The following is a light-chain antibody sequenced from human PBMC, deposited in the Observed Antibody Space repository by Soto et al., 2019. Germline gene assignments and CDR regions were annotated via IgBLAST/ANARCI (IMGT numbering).Light chain of an antibody. CDR2: ANN. V-gene: IGLV1-40*01. CDR3: QSYDNSLSGSWV. CDR1: SSNLGAGYD. Sequence: VLTQPPSVPGAPGQGVTISCTGSSSNLGAGYDVHWYQQLPGAAPKLLIYANNKRPSGVLDRFSGSKSGTSASLAITGLQAEDEADYYCQSYDNSLSGSWVFGGGTKLTVL. J-gene: IGLJ3*02.